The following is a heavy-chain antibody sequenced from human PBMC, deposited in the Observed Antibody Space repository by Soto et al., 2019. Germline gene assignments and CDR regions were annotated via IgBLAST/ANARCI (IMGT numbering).Heavy chain of an antibody. D-gene: IGHD2-2*01. CDR1: GFTFSDYY. CDR3: ARYRFVLLPAATNYCYSGMDV. V-gene: IGHV3-11*01. Sequence: QVQLVESGGGLVKPGGSLRLSCAASGFTFSDYYMSWIRQAPGKGLEWVSYISSSGSTIYYADSVKGRFTISRDNAKNSLNLQMNKLRAEDTAVYYCARYRFVLLPAATNYCYSGMDVWGQGTTVTVSS. CDR2: ISSSGSTI. J-gene: IGHJ6*02.